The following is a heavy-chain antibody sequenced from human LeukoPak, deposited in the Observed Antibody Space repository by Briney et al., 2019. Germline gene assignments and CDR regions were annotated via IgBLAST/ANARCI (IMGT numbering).Heavy chain of an antibody. CDR3: ARGWDSYTFDY. D-gene: IGHD3-16*01. J-gene: IGHJ4*02. Sequence: PGGSLRLSCAASGFTFSSYGMNWVRQAPGKGLEWVSFISSDGSTIYSADSVKGRFTISRDNAKNLLHLQMNSLRAEDTAVYYCARGWDSYTFDYWGQGTLVTVSS. V-gene: IGHV3-48*04. CDR1: GFTFSSYG. CDR2: ISSDGSTI.